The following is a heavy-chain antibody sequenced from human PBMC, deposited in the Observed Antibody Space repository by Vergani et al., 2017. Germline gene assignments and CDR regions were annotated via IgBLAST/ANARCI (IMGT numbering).Heavy chain of an antibody. CDR1: GFTFSSYA. V-gene: IGHV3-23*01. CDR3: AKLVRRELSDDY. J-gene: IGHJ4*02. Sequence: EVQLLESGGGLVQPGGSLRLSCAASGFTFSSYAMSWVRQAPGRGLEWVSASSGSGGSTYYADSVKGRFTISRDNSKNTLYLQMNSLGAEDTAVYYCAKLVRRELSDDYWGQGTLVTVSS. CDR2: SSGSGGST. D-gene: IGHD1-26*01.